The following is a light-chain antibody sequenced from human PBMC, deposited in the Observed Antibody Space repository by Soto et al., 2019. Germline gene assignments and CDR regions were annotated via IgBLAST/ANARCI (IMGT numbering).Light chain of an antibody. Sequence: QSALTQPASVSVSPGQSITISCTGTSSDVGGYNYVSWYQQHPGKAPKLMIYDVSNRPSGVSNRFSGSKSGNTASLTISGLQAEDEAYYYCSSYTSSSTVFFGGGTKLTVL. CDR1: SSDVGGYNY. V-gene: IGLV2-14*01. CDR2: DVS. J-gene: IGLJ2*01. CDR3: SSYTSSSTVF.